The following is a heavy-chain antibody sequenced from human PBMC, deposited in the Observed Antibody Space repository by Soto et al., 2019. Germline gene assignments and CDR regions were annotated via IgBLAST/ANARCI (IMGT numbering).Heavy chain of an antibody. CDR2: IYHSGST. Sequence: PSETLSLTCAVYGGSFSGYYWSWIRQPPGKGLEWIGYIYHSGSTNYNPSLKSRVTISVDTSKNQFSLKLSSVTAADTAVYYCARSRGPAGTTLDYWGQGTLVTVSS. CDR1: GGSFSGYY. D-gene: IGHD1-1*01. V-gene: IGHV4-59*01. CDR3: ARSRGPAGTTLDY. J-gene: IGHJ4*02.